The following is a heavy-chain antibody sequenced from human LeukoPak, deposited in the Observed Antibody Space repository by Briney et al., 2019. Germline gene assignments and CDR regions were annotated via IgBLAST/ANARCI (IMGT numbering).Heavy chain of an antibody. CDR1: EYTFITYD. V-gene: IGHV1-8*01. J-gene: IGHJ4*02. CDR3: ARGPWFRSLLGYCADGVCYPGY. Sequence: ASVKGSCKAFEYTFITYDIIWVRQAAGQGLEWMGWLKPQSGNTGFTANFQGRVTLTMDSSISTAYMELRSLRFDDTAVYYCARGPWFRSLLGYCADGVCYPGYWGQGTLVTVSS. D-gene: IGHD2-8*01. CDR2: LKPQSGNT.